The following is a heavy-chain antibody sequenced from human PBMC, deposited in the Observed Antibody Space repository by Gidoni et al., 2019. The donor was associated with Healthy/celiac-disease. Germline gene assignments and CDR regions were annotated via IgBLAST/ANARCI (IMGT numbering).Heavy chain of an antibody. CDR3: ARGGDYYDSTGAEYFQH. CDR2: IKQDGSEK. V-gene: IGHV3-7*03. Sequence: EVQLVESGGGLVQPGGSMRLSCAASGVTCSSYCMSWVRQAPGKGLEWVANIKQDGSEKYYVDSVKGRFTLARDNAKNSLSLQMNSLRAEDTAVYYCARGGDYYDSTGAEYFQHWGQGTLVTVSS. CDR1: GVTCSSYC. J-gene: IGHJ1*01. D-gene: IGHD3-22*01.